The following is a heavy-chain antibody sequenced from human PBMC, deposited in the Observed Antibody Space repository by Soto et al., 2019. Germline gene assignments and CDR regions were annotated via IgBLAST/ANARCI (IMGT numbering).Heavy chain of an antibody. Sequence: QVQLVQSGAEVKKPGASVKVSCKASGYTFTSYYMHWVRQAPGQGLEWMGIINPSGGSTSYAQKFQRRVTMTRDTSPSTVYMGLSSLRSEDTAVYYCARERVVMTTVPTGFDYWGQGTLVTVSS. D-gene: IGHD4-17*01. CDR1: GYTFTSYY. J-gene: IGHJ4*02. V-gene: IGHV1-46*03. CDR2: INPSGGST. CDR3: ARERVVMTTVPTGFDY.